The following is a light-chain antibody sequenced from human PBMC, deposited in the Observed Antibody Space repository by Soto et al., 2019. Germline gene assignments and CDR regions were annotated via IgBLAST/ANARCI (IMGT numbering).Light chain of an antibody. Sequence: EIVLTQSPVTPSLSPGARATLSCRARQSVDRNYLAWYQHKPGQAPRLLIYGASTRATGIPDRFSGSGSGTDFTLTISRLEPEDFAVYYCHQYGLSPPYTFGPGTKVDIK. CDR1: QSVDRNY. CDR2: GAS. CDR3: HQYGLSPPYT. V-gene: IGKV3-20*01. J-gene: IGKJ3*01.